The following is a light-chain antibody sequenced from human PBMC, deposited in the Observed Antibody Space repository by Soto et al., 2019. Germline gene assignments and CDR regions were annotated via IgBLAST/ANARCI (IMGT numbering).Light chain of an antibody. CDR1: QAIGNH. CDR2: SVS. V-gene: IGKV1-17*03. CDR3: LQHYTYPPT. Sequence: DIQMTQSPSALSASVGDTVTVTCRASQAIGNHLAWFQQQPGKVPQRLIFSVSTLQIGAPSRFSGSGSETDFTLTITNLQPKDFASYFCLQHYTYPPTFGGGT. J-gene: IGKJ4*01.